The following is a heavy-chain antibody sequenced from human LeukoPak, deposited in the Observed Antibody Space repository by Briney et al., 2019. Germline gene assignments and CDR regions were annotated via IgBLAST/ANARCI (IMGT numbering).Heavy chain of an antibody. V-gene: IGHV3-30*02. D-gene: IGHD5-24*01. Sequence: GGSLRLSCAASGFTFSSYGMHWVRQAPGKGLEWVAFIRYDGSNKYYADSVKGRFTISRDNSKNTLYLQMNSLRAEDTAVYYCAKDMDGYNPVFDYWGQGTLVTVSS. CDR1: GFTFSSYG. J-gene: IGHJ4*02. CDR2: IRYDGSNK. CDR3: AKDMDGYNPVFDY.